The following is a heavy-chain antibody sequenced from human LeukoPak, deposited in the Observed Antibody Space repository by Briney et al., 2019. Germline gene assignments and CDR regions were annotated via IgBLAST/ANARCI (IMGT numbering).Heavy chain of an antibody. D-gene: IGHD3-3*01. CDR2: ISGSGGST. V-gene: IGHV3-23*01. J-gene: IGHJ6*02. Sequence: TGGSLRLSCAASGFTFSSYAMSWVRQAPGKGLEWVSAISGSGGSTYYADSVKGRFTISRDNSKNTLYLQMNSLRAEDTAVYYCARDKAPRFLDRRTYYYYYYGMDVWGQGTTVTVSS. CDR1: GFTFSSYA. CDR3: ARDKAPRFLDRRTYYYYYYGMDV.